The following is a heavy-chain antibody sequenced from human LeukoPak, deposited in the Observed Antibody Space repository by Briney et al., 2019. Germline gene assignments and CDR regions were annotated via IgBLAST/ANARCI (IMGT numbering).Heavy chain of an antibody. CDR1: GFTLSSYW. D-gene: IGHD2-2*01. CDR2: IRQDGSGK. V-gene: IGHV3-7*04. Sequence: GGSPRLSCAASGFTLSSYWMSWVRQAPGKGLEWVANIRQDGSGKYYVDSVKGRFTISRDNALTSLYLQMNSLRPEDTAVYYCARGTAQYCSSTSCSNDYWGQGTLVTVSS. CDR3: ARGTAQYCSSTSCSNDY. J-gene: IGHJ4*02.